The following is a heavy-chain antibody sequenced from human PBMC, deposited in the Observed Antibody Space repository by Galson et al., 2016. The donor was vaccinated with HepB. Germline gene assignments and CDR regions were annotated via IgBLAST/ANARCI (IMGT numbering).Heavy chain of an antibody. J-gene: IGHJ4*02. CDR2: ISYDGNNK. Sequence: SLRLSCAASGFTFSSYGIHWVRQAPGKGLEWVAVISYDGNNKYYADSVKGRFTISRDNSKNTLYLQMNSLRAEDTALYYCAKGPYSHSSSWYRGYYFDYWGQGTLVTVSS. CDR3: AKGPYSHSSSWYRGYYFDY. V-gene: IGHV3-30*18. D-gene: IGHD6-13*01. CDR1: GFTFSSYG.